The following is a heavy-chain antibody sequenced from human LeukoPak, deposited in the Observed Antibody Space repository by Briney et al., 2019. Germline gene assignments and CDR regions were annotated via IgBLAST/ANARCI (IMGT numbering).Heavy chain of an antibody. CDR3: ARDWMGSTRLAGDY. D-gene: IGHD2/OR15-2a*01. Sequence: GGSLRLSCAASGFTFSSYGMHWVRQAPGKGLEWVAVIWYDGSSKYYADSVKGRFTISRDNSKNTVYLQMNSLRAEDTAVYYCARDWMGSTRLAGDYWGQGTLVTVPS. CDR2: IWYDGSSK. J-gene: IGHJ4*02. CDR1: GFTFSSYG. V-gene: IGHV3-33*01.